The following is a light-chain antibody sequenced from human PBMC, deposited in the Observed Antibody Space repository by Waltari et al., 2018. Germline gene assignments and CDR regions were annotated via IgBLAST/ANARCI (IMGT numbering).Light chain of an antibody. V-gene: IGKV3-15*01. CDR1: QSVSNN. CDR2: SAC. Sequence: EIVMTQSPVTLSVSPGERATLSCRASQSVSNNLAWYRQRPGPSPRLFMYSACTSASGRPARFSGSGSGTEFTLTISSLHSEDFAVYYCQQYNDWPRTFGQGTKLEI. J-gene: IGKJ2*01. CDR3: QQYNDWPRT.